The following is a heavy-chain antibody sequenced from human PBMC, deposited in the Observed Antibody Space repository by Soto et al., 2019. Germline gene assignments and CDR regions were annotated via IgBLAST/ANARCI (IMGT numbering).Heavy chain of an antibody. CDR1: GGTFSSYA. CDR3: ARVLRYCSSTSCYALSDYYYYYGMDV. Sequence: QVQLVQSGAEVKKPGSSVKVSCKASGGTFSSYAISWVRQAPGQGLEWMGGIIPIFGTANYAQKFQGRVTITADESTSTAYMVLSSLRSEDTAVYYCARVLRYCSSTSCYALSDYYYYYGMDVWGQGTTVTVSS. J-gene: IGHJ6*02. D-gene: IGHD2-2*01. CDR2: IIPIFGTA. V-gene: IGHV1-69*01.